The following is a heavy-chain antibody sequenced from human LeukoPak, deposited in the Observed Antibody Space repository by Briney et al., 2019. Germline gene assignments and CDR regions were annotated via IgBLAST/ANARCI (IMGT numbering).Heavy chain of an antibody. CDR3: ARDDRGSGMGY. D-gene: IGHD2-15*01. J-gene: IGHJ4*02. Sequence: GASVKASCKASGYTFTSYAMHWVRQAPGQRLEWMGWINAGNGNTKYSQKFQGRVTITRDTSASTPYMELSSLRSEDTAVYYCARDDRGSGMGYWGQGTLVTVSS. CDR2: INAGNGNT. V-gene: IGHV1-3*01. CDR1: GYTFTSYA.